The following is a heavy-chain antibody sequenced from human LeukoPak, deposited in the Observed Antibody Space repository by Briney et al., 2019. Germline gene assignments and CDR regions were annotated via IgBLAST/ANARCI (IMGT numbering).Heavy chain of an antibody. Sequence: GGSLRLSCAASGFTFSSYGMHWVRQAPGKGLEWVAVISHDGSNPYYADSVKGRFTISRDNSKNTLYLQMNSLRAEDTAVYYCAREVYSSGWYWFDPWGQGTLVTVS. V-gene: IGHV3-30*03. J-gene: IGHJ5*02. CDR3: AREVYSSGWYWFDP. D-gene: IGHD6-19*01. CDR2: ISHDGSNP. CDR1: GFTFSSYG.